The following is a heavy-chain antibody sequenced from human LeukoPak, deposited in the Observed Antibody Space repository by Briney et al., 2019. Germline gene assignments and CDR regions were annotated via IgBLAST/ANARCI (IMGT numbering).Heavy chain of an antibody. D-gene: IGHD3-9*01. J-gene: IGHJ5*02. CDR3: ASEGYDILTGYSACLDP. V-gene: IGHV4-61*02. Sequence: PSETLSLTCTVSGGSISSGSYYWSWIRQPAGKGLEWIGRIYTSGSTNYNPSLKSRVTISVDTSKNQFSLKLSSVTAADTAVYYCASEGYDILTGYSACLDPWGQGTLVTVSS. CDR1: GGSISSGSYY. CDR2: IYTSGST.